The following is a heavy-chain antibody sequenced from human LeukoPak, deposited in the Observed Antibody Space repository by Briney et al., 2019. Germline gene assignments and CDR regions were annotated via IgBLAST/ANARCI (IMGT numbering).Heavy chain of an antibody. CDR1: GFTYSSHN. D-gene: IGHD1-1*01. CDR2: ISSDGNNK. V-gene: IGHV3-30*18. Sequence: GGSLRLSCAASGFTYSSHNMPWVRQTPGKGLEWVALISSDGNNKYYADSVKGRFTISRDNSKNTLYLQMNSLRAEDTAVYYCAKDQTGTMTPWGQGTLVTVSS. J-gene: IGHJ4*02. CDR3: AKDQTGTMTP.